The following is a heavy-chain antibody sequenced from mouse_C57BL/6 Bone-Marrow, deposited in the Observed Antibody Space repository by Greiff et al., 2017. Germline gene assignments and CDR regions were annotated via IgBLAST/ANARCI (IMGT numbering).Heavy chain of an antibody. J-gene: IGHJ2*01. Sequence: QVQLQQPGAELVKPGASVKMSCKASGYTFTSYWITWVKQRPGQGLEWIGDIYPGSGSTNYNEKFKSKATLTVDTSSSTAYMQLSSLTSEDSAVYYCASQLTGKGRFDYWGQGTTLTVSS. V-gene: IGHV1-55*01. CDR1: GYTFTSYW. CDR3: ASQLTGKGRFDY. CDR2: IYPGSGST. D-gene: IGHD4-1*01.